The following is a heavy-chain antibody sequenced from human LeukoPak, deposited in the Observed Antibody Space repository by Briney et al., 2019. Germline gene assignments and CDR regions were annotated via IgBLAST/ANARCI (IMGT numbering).Heavy chain of an antibody. CDR3: AKDMGYYDSSGYLNLSDY. J-gene: IGHJ4*02. CDR1: GFTFSSYA. V-gene: IGHV3-23*01. CDR2: ISGSGGST. Sequence: GGSLRLSCAASGFTFSSYAMSWVRQAPGKGLEWVSAISGSGGSTYYADSVKGRFTISRDNSKNTLYLQMNSLRAEDTAVYYCAKDMGYYDSSGYLNLSDYWGQGTLVTVSS. D-gene: IGHD3-22*01.